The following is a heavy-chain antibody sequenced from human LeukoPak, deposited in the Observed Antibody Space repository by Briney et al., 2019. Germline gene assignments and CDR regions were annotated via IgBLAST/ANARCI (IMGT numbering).Heavy chain of an antibody. CDR3: ARHSGSYYPYYYYGMDV. V-gene: IGHV3-23*01. J-gene: IGHJ6*02. Sequence: GGSLRLSCAASGFTFSSYAMSWVRQAPGKGLEWVSAISGSGGSTNYADSVKGRFTISRDNSKNTLYLQMNSLRAEDTAVYYCARHSGSYYPYYYYGMDVWGQGTTVTVSS. D-gene: IGHD1-26*01. CDR1: GFTFSSYA. CDR2: ISGSGGST.